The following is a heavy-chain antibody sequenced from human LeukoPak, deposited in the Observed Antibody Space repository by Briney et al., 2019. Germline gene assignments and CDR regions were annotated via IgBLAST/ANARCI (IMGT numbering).Heavy chain of an antibody. V-gene: IGHV3-30-3*01. CDR2: ISYDGSNK. J-gene: IGHJ6*02. D-gene: IGHD3-3*01. Sequence: AGGSLRLSCAASGFTFSSYAMHWVRQAPGKGLEWVAVISYDGSNKYYADSVKGRFTISRDNSKNTLYLQMNSLRAEDTAVYYCARDYDFWSGLPPPRFYGMDVWGQGTTVTVSS. CDR3: ARDYDFWSGLPPPRFYGMDV. CDR1: GFTFSSYA.